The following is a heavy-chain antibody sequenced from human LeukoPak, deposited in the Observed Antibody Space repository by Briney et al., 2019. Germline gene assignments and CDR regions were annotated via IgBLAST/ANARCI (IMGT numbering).Heavy chain of an antibody. V-gene: IGHV3-7*01. CDR1: GFTSSSYW. CDR2: VKKDGRQK. Sequence: PGGSLRLSCAADGFTSSSYWMSWVRQAPGKGLEWVANVKKDGRQKSYVNSVKGQFTISRDNTKNSLYLQMNSLRAKDTAVFYCARALTYYYDSSGLGYYMDVWGKGTTVTVSS. CDR3: ARALTYYYDSSGLGYYMDV. D-gene: IGHD3-22*01. J-gene: IGHJ6*03.